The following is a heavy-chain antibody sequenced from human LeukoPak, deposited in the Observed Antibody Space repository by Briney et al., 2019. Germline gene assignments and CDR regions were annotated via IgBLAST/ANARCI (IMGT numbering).Heavy chain of an antibody. CDR1: GFTFTTYW. CDR3: AELSITMIGGV. CDR2: IKQDGTEK. Sequence: PGESLRLSCAVSGFTFTTYWLGWVRQPPGKGLEWVANIKQDGTEKYYVDSVKGRFTISRDNAKNSLYLQMNSLRAEDTAVYYCAELSITMIGGVWGKGTTVTISS. V-gene: IGHV3-7*01. D-gene: IGHD3-10*02. J-gene: IGHJ6*04.